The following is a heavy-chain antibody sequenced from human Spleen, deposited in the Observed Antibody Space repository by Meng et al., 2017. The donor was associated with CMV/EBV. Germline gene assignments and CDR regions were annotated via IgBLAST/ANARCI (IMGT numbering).Heavy chain of an antibody. J-gene: IGHJ3*02. Sequence: SETLSLTCTVSGVSISSEDYYWSWIRQSPGKGLQWIGYIYYNGSTYYNPSLKSRVTISVDTSKNQFSLKLSSVTAADTAVYYCARGLAGIVVVPAARLLGAFDIWGQGTMVTVSS. CDR3: ARGLAGIVVVPAARLLGAFDI. V-gene: IGHV4-30-4*08. D-gene: IGHD2-2*01. CDR1: GVSISSEDYY. CDR2: IYYNGST.